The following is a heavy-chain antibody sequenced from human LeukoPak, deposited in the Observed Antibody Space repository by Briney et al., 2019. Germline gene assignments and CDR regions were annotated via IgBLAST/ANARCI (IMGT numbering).Heavy chain of an antibody. CDR3: VKDRSSNWYSFDY. J-gene: IGHJ4*02. Sequence: GGSLRLSCAASGGSFDDYGMSWVRQVPGKGLEWVSGINWDGGNTGYAASVKGRFTISRDNAEDSLYLQMNSLRDEDTALYYCVKDRSSNWYSFDYWGQGALVTVSS. D-gene: IGHD6-13*01. V-gene: IGHV3-20*04. CDR2: INWDGGNT. CDR1: GGSFDDYG.